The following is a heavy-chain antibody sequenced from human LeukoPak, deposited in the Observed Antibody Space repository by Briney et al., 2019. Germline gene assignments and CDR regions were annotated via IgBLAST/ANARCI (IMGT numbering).Heavy chain of an antibody. CDR2: IIPILGIA. CDR1: GGTFSSYT. Sequence: GASVKVSCKASGGTFSSYTISWLRQAPGQGLEWMGRIIPILGIANYAQKFQGRVTITADKSTSTAYMELSSLRSEDTAVYYCARVPARTYYFDYWGQGTLVTVSS. CDR3: ARVPARTYYFDY. V-gene: IGHV1-69*02. J-gene: IGHJ4*02. D-gene: IGHD6-25*01.